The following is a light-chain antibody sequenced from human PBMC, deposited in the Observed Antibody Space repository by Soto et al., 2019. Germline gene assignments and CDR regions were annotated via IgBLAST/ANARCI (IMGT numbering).Light chain of an antibody. Sequence: DIQMTQSPSTLSASVGDRVTITCRASQSISSWLAWYQQKPGKAPKLLIYDASSLESGVPSRFSGSGSGTEFTLTIRSLQPDDFATYYCQQYNNYPLTFGGGTKV. J-gene: IGKJ4*01. CDR2: DAS. CDR1: QSISSW. V-gene: IGKV1-5*01. CDR3: QQYNNYPLT.